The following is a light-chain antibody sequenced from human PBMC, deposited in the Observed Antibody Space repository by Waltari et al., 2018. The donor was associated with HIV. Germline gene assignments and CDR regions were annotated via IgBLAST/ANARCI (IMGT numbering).Light chain of an antibody. CDR1: SSNIGAGYD. V-gene: IGLV1-40*01. CDR2: GNR. J-gene: IGLJ3*02. CDR3: HSYDSSLSGV. Sequence: QSVLTQPPSVSGAPGQRVTISCTGSSSNIGAGYDVHWYQQLPGTAPKLLIYGNRNGPEGVPDRFSGSKSGTSASLAITGLQAEDEADYYCHSYDSSLSGVFGGGTKLTVL.